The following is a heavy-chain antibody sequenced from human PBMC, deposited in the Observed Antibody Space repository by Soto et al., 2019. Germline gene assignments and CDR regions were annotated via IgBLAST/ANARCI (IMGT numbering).Heavy chain of an antibody. D-gene: IGHD3-16*01. J-gene: IGHJ1*01. CDR1: GDSLRSTY. Sequence: SGTLSLTCTVSGDSLRSTYWTWIPQPPGKGLEWIGYIYYSGNPTYNPSFKSRVTMSVDRSKNQFSLRLSSLTAADTAVYYCTRTLTPNPAEYFQHWGQGTLVTVS. CDR2: IYYSGNP. V-gene: IGHV4-59*08. CDR3: TRTLTPNPAEYFQH.